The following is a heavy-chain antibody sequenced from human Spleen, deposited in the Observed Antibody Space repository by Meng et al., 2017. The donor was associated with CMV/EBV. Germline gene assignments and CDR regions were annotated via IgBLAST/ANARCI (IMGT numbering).Heavy chain of an antibody. Sequence: SVKVSCKASGGTISSYVISWVRQAPGQGLEWMGGIIPIFGTANNAQKFQGRVTFTTDESTSTAYMELSCLRSEDTAVYYCAISSFGVVKYNWFDPWGQGTLVTVSS. J-gene: IGHJ5*02. CDR1: GGTISSYV. CDR2: IIPIFGTA. V-gene: IGHV1-69*05. D-gene: IGHD3-3*01. CDR3: AISSFGVVKYNWFDP.